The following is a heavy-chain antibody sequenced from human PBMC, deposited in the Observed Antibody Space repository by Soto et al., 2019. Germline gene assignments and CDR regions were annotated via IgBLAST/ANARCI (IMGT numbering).Heavy chain of an antibody. CDR2: TSYNENEK. J-gene: IGHJ4*02. V-gene: IGHV3-30*03. CDR1: GFSFSSSA. Sequence: QVHLVESGGGVVQPGRSLRLSCAASGFSFSSSAMHWVRQAPGKGLEWVAVTSYNENEKYYADSVKGRFAISRDNSKKTLYLQMNSLRAEDTALYYCARGYYDFWSGSDWGQGTLVTASS. CDR3: ARGYYDFWSGSD. D-gene: IGHD3-3*01.